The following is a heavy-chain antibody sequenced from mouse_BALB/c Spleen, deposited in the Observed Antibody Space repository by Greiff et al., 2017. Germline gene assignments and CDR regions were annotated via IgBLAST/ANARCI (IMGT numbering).Heavy chain of an antibody. CDR3: ARYNYGSFYWYFDV. J-gene: IGHJ1*01. CDR1: GDSITSGY. CDR2: ISYSGST. D-gene: IGHD1-1*01. V-gene: IGHV3-8*02. Sequence: EVKLVESGPSLVKPSQTLSLTCSVTGDSITSGYWNWIWKFPGNKLEYMGYISYSGSTYYNPSLKSRISITRDTSKNQYYLQLNSVTTEDTATYYCARYNYGSFYWYFDVWGAGTTVTVSS.